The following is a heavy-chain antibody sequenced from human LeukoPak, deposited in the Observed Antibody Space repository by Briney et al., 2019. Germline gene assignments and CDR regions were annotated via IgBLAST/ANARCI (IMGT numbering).Heavy chain of an antibody. V-gene: IGHV4-30-2*01. CDR2: IYHSGST. Sequence: SETLSLTCAVSGGSVSSGGYSWSWIRQPPGKGLEWIGYIYHSGSTYYNPSLKSRVTISVDRSKNQFSLKLSSVTAADTAVYYCARTSIAARRANAFDIWGQGTMVTVSS. CDR3: ARTSIAARRANAFDI. CDR1: GGSVSSGGYS. D-gene: IGHD6-6*01. J-gene: IGHJ3*02.